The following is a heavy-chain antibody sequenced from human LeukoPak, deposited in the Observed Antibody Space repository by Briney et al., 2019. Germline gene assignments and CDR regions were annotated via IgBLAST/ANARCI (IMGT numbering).Heavy chain of an antibody. CDR1: GLTVSSNY. D-gene: IGHD1-26*01. J-gene: IGHJ3*01. V-gene: IGHV3-53*01. Sequence: GGSLRLSCAASGLTVSSNYMSWVRQAPGKGLEWVSIIYSGGSTYYADSVKGRFTISRDNSKNTLYLQMNSLRAEDTAVYYCARAGYYGLNAFDVWGQGTMVSVSS. CDR3: ARAGYYGLNAFDV. CDR2: IYSGGST.